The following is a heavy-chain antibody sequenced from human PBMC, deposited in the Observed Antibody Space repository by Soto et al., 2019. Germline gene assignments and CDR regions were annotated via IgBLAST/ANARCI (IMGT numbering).Heavy chain of an antibody. D-gene: IGHD3-3*02. V-gene: IGHV1-69*02. CDR3: ARHFTGVLVLGSSPPGGDNFGWDV. CDR1: GGTFNRYT. J-gene: IGHJ6*02. Sequence: QVQLVQSGTEVKRPGSSVKVSCKASGGTFNRYTFTWVRQAPGQGLEWMGRIIPLIDKTNYARKFHGRVPTAAHTLSTTPYMELGSLTSVDTALYYCARHFTGVLVLGSSPPGGDNFGWDVWGQGTTVTVSS. CDR2: IIPLIDKT.